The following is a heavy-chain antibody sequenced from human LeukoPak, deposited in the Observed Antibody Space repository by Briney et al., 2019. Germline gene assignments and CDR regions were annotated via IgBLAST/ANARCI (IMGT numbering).Heavy chain of an antibody. Sequence: PSETLSLTCAVYGGSFSGYYWSLIRQPPGKGLEWIGEINHSGSTNYNPSLKSRVTISVDTSKNQFSLKLSSVTAADTAVYYCASRYRGSGYYPYYFDYWGQGTLVTVSS. D-gene: IGHD3-22*01. CDR3: ASRYRGSGYYPYYFDY. CDR1: GGSFSGYY. J-gene: IGHJ4*02. CDR2: INHSGST. V-gene: IGHV4-34*01.